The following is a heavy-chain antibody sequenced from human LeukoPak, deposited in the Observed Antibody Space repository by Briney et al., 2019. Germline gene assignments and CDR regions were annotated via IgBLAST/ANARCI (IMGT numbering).Heavy chain of an antibody. CDR1: GGSISSGGYY. CDR3: ARGSLSWFDY. V-gene: IGHV4-61*08. CDR2: ISYSGST. D-gene: IGHD6-13*01. J-gene: IGHJ4*02. Sequence: PSQTLSLTCTVSGGSISSGGYYWSWIRQPPGKGLEWIGYISYSGSTNYSPSFKSRVTISVDTSKNQFSLKLSSVTAADTAVYYCARGSLSWFDYWGQGTLVTVSS.